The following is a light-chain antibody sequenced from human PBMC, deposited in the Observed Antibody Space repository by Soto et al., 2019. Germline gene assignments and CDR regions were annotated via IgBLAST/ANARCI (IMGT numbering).Light chain of an antibody. CDR3: QQYNSYPNT. CDR1: QGISSW. V-gene: IGKV1D-16*01. Sequence: DIQMTQSPSSLSASVGDRVTITCRASQGISSWLAWYQHKPEKAPKALMYAACSSQSGVPSRFSGSVSGTNFTLTISSLQPEDFATYDCQQYNSYPNTIGQAIRLVI. CDR2: AAC. J-gene: IGKJ5*01.